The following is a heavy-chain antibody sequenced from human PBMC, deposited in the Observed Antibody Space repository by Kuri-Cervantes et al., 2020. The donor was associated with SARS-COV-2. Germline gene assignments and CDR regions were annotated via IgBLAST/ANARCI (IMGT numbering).Heavy chain of an antibody. CDR3: ARVVVPAATEFGLDY. CDR2: IGTAGDP. Sequence: GGSLRLSCAASGFTFSSYDMHWVRQATGKGLEWVSAIGTAGDPYYPGSVKGRFTISRENAKNSLYLQMNSLRAGVTAVYYCARVVVPAATEFGLDYWGQGTLVTVSS. V-gene: IGHV3-13*05. J-gene: IGHJ4*02. D-gene: IGHD2-2*01. CDR1: GFTFSSYD.